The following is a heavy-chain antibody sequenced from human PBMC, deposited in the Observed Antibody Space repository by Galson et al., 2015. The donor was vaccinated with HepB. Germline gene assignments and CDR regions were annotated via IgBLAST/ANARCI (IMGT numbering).Heavy chain of an antibody. CDR1: GYSFTSYW. V-gene: IGHV5-51*01. CDR3: ARRTPTYYDILTGYTSGPNYFDY. D-gene: IGHD3-9*01. J-gene: IGHJ4*02. Sequence: QSGAEVKKPGESLKISCKGSGYSFTSYWIGWVRQMPGKGLEWMGIIYPGDSDTRYSPSFQGQVTISADKSISTAYLQWSSLKASDTAMYYCARRTPTYYDILTGYTSGPNYFDYWGQGTLVTVSS. CDR2: IYPGDSDT.